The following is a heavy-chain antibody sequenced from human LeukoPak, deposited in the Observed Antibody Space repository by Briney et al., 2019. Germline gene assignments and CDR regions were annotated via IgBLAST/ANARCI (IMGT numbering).Heavy chain of an antibody. Sequence: PSETLSLTCTVSGGSISSYYWSWIRQPAGKGLEWIGRIYTSGSTNYNPSLKSRVTMSVDTSKNQFSLILTSVTAADTAVYYCARVALITIHENDAFDIWGQGTVVTVSS. D-gene: IGHD3-3*01. J-gene: IGHJ3*02. CDR1: GGSISSYY. CDR2: IYTSGST. CDR3: ARVALITIHENDAFDI. V-gene: IGHV4-4*07.